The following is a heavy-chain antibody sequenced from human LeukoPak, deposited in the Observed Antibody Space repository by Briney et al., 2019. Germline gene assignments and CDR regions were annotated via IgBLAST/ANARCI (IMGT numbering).Heavy chain of an antibody. Sequence: GGSLRLSCVASGFTFISYAMSWVREAPGKGLEWVSHIRGSGGNTLYADSVKGRFTISRDNSKNTLYLQMNSLRAEDTAVYYCAKWDMWFGELLVPSHFDYWGQGTLVTVSS. CDR2: IRGSGGNT. V-gene: IGHV3-23*01. CDR3: AKWDMWFGELLVPSHFDY. D-gene: IGHD3-10*01. J-gene: IGHJ4*02. CDR1: GFTFISYA.